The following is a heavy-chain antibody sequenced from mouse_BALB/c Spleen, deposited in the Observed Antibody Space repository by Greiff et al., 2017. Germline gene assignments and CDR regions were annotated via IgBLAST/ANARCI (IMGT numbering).Heavy chain of an antibody. V-gene: IGHV5-12-2*01. CDR2: ISNGGGST. J-gene: IGHJ4*01. D-gene: IGHD2-3*01. Sequence: EVMLVESGGGLVQPGGSLKLSCAASGFTFSSYTMSWVRQTPEKRLEWVAYISNGGGSTYYPDTVKGRFTISRDNAKNTLYLQMSSLKSEDTAMYYCARQDGYYLYYAMDYWGQGTSVTVSS. CDR3: ARQDGYYLYYAMDY. CDR1: GFTFSSYT.